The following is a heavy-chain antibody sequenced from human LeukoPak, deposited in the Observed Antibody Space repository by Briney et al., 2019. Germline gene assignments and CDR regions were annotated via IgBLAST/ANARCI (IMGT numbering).Heavy chain of an antibody. CDR3: AKDKTFITTLLVHAFDI. D-gene: IGHD3-22*01. CDR1: GFTFSRYG. V-gene: IGHV3-23*01. J-gene: IGHJ3*02. CDR2: ISDSGGST. Sequence: GGSLRLSCAASGFTFSRYGMHWVRQAPGKGLEWVAVISDSGGSTFYADSVKGRFTISRDNSKNTLYLQMNSLRAEDTAVYYCAKDKTFITTLLVHAFDIWGQGTMVTVSS.